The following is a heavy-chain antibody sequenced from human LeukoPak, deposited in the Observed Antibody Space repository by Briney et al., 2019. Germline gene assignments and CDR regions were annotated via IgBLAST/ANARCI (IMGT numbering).Heavy chain of an antibody. V-gene: IGHV4-61*02. CDR2: IYTSGST. CDR1: GGSISSGGHY. Sequence: SETLSLTCTVSGGSISSGGHYWSWIRQPAGKGLEWIGRIYTSGSTNYNPSLKSRVSMSVDTSKNQFSLKLSSVTAADTAVYYCARWGSGYVDYWGQGTLVTVSS. J-gene: IGHJ4*02. CDR3: ARWGSGYVDY. D-gene: IGHD6-19*01.